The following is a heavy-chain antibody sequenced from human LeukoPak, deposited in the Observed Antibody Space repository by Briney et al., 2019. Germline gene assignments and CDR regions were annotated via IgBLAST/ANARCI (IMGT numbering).Heavy chain of an antibody. CDR3: ANDNLELPVS. CDR1: GFTFSSYG. Sequence: PGGSLRLSCAASGFTFSSYGMHWVRQAPGKGLEWVAFIRYDGSNKYYADSVKGRFTISRDNSKNTLYLQMNSLRAEDTAVYYCANDNLELPVSWGQGTLVTVSS. D-gene: IGHD1-7*01. J-gene: IGHJ4*02. V-gene: IGHV3-30*02. CDR2: IRYDGSNK.